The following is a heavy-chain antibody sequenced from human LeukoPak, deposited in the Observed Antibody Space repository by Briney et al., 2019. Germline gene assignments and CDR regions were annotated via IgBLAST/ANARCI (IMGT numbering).Heavy chain of an antibody. V-gene: IGHV3-30*02. CDR2: IRYDGSTK. Sequence: PGGSLRLSCAASGLTFSSYGMHWVRQAPGKGREWVAFIRYDGSTKYYADSVKGRFTISRDTSKNTLYLQMNSLRTEDTAVYYCANLGAREFDGRSYSPNTFDFWGQGTMVTVSS. J-gene: IGHJ3*01. CDR3: ANLGAREFDGRSYSPNTFDF. D-gene: IGHD2-15*01. CDR1: GLTFSSYG.